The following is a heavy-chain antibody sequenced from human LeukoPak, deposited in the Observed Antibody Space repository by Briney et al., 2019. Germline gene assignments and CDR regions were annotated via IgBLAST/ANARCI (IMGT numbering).Heavy chain of an antibody. CDR2: IYHSGST. CDR3: ARVGVVVPAA. D-gene: IGHD2-2*01. Sequence: SQTLSLTCTVSGGSISSGGYYWSWIRQPPGKGLEWIGYIYHSGSTYYNPSLKSRVTISVDRSKNQFSLKLSSVTAADTAVYYCARVGVVVPAAWGQGTLVTVSS. V-gene: IGHV4-30-2*01. J-gene: IGHJ5*02. CDR1: GGSISSGGYY.